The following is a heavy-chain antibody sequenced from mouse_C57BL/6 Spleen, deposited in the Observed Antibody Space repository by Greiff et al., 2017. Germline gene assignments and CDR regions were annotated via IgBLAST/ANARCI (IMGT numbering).Heavy chain of an antibody. J-gene: IGHJ4*01. CDR2: IDPSDSYT. CDR1: GYTFTSYW. CDR3: ARGDYSNSIDY. Sequence: VQLQQPGAELVMPGASVKLSCKASGYTFTSYWMHWVKQRPGQGLEWIGEIDPSDSYTNYNQKFKGKSTLTVDKSSSTAYMQLSSLTSEDSAVYYCARGDYSNSIDYWGQGTSVTVSS. V-gene: IGHV1-69*01. D-gene: IGHD1-1*02.